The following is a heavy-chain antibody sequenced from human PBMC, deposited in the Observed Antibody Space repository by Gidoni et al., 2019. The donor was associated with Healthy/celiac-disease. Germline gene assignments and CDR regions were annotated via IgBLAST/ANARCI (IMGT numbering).Heavy chain of an antibody. CDR1: GYTFTSYG. V-gene: IGHV1-18*01. D-gene: IGHD2-15*01. Sequence: QVQLVQSGAEVKKPGASVKVSCKASGYTFTSYGISWVRQAPGQGLEWMGWISAYNGNTNYAQTLQGRVTMTTDTPTSTAYMELRSLRSDDTAVYYCARYPLVVVAAGDRWFDYWGQGTLVTVSS. CDR2: ISAYNGNT. J-gene: IGHJ4*02. CDR3: ARYPLVVVAAGDRWFDY.